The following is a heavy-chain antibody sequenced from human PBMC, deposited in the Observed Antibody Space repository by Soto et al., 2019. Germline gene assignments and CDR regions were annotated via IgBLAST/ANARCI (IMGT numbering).Heavy chain of an antibody. D-gene: IGHD5-12*01. CDR1: GFTFSSYA. J-gene: IGHJ2*01. CDR3: AKGFGYIPMRWYFDL. CDR2: ISGSGGST. Sequence: EVQLLESGGGLVQPGGSLRLSCAASGFTFSSYAMSWVRQAPGKGLEWVSAISGSGGSTYYADSVKGRFTSSRDNPKNTLYLQMNSLRAEDTAVYYCAKGFGYIPMRWYFDLWGRGPLVTVSS. V-gene: IGHV3-23*01.